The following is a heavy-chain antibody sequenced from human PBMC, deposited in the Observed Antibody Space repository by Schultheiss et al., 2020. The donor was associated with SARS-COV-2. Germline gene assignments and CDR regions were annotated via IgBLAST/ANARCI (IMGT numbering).Heavy chain of an antibody. V-gene: IGHV1-2*06. D-gene: IGHD2-2*02. CDR2: INPNSGGT. CDR3: ARALGSPYTSSRFDP. Sequence: ASVKVSCKASGYTFTGYYMHWVRQAPGQGLEWMGRINPNSGGTNYAQKFQGRVTMTRDTSISTAYMELGRLRSDDTAVYYCARALGSPYTSSRFDPWGQGTLVTVSS. CDR1: GYTFTGYY. J-gene: IGHJ5*02.